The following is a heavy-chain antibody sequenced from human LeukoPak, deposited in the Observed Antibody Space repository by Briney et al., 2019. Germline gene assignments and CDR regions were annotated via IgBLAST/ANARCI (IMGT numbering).Heavy chain of an antibody. V-gene: IGHV3-15*01. Sequence: GGSLRLSCVASGFPFSDVWMSWVRQAPGKGLEWVGRIKSKTDGGTADYAAPVKGRFTFSRDDSKNTLYLQMNSLKTEDTAVYYCTTDWYYYDSSGYYPIFWGQGTLVTVSS. CDR1: GFPFSDVW. J-gene: IGHJ4*02. CDR2: IKSKTDGGTA. D-gene: IGHD3-22*01. CDR3: TTDWYYYDSSGYYPIF.